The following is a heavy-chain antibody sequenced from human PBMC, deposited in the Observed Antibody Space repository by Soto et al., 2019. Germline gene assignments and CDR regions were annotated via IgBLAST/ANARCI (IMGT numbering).Heavy chain of an antibody. Sequence: ASVKVSCKASGYTFTSYGFTWVRQAPGQGLEWMGWISAYNGNTNYAQKFQGRVTMTTDTSTSTAYMELRSLRSDDTAVYYCAGERSVKKPQGENSYYGMDAGGEGPTATVPS. CDR3: AGERSVKKPQGENSYYGMDA. V-gene: IGHV1-18*01. CDR1: GYTFTSYG. J-gene: IGHJ6*04. D-gene: IGHD3-10*01. CDR2: ISAYNGNT.